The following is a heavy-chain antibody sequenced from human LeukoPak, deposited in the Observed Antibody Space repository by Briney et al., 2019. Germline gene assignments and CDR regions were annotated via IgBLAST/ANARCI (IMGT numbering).Heavy chain of an antibody. CDR3: ARDVWIVGATDY. V-gene: IGHV1-18*01. CDR2: ISAYNGST. CDR1: GYTFTSYG. Sequence: ASVKVSCKASGYTFTSYGISWVRQAPGQGLEWMGWISAYNGSTNYAQKLQGRVTMTTDTSTSTGYMELRSLRSDDTAVYYCARDVWIVGATDYWGQGTLVTVSS. J-gene: IGHJ4*02. D-gene: IGHD1-26*01.